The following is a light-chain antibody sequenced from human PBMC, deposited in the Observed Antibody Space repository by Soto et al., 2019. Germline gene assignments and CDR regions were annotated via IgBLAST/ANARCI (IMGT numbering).Light chain of an antibody. V-gene: IGKV3-15*01. CDR3: QSYNDWPFT. CDR2: GAS. CDR1: ESLSTY. Sequence: EIVMTQSPATLSVSPGERVTLSCRASESLSTYLAWYQQKPCQAPRLLIYGASTKATGIPARFSGSGSATDFTLTISSLQSEGFAVYYCQSYNDWPFTFGQGTKLEI. J-gene: IGKJ2*01.